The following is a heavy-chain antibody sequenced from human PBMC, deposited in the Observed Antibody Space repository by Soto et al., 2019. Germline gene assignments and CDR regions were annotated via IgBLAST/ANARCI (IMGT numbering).Heavy chain of an antibody. D-gene: IGHD5-18*01. CDR2: IKRQTAGGTT. V-gene: IGHV3-15*07. J-gene: IGHJ4*02. Sequence: EVQLVESGGGLVKPGGSLRLSCAASGFTFSNAWMNWVRQAPGQGLEWVGRIKRQTAGGTTDYAAPVKGRFTISRDDSKNTLYLQMNSLKTEGTAVYYCTTDLRGYSWGFWGQRTLVTVSS. CDR3: TTDLRGYSWGF. CDR1: GFTFSNAW.